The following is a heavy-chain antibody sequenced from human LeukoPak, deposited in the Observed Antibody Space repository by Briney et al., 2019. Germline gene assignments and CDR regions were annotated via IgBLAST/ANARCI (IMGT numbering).Heavy chain of an antibody. CDR2: IYYSGST. CDR1: GGSISSFY. V-gene: IGHV4-59*01. D-gene: IGHD2-2*01. J-gene: IGHJ4*02. Sequence: SETLSLTCTVSGGSISSFYWNWIRQPPGKGLEWIGYIYYSGSTYYNPALKSRVTISVDMSKNQFSLKLASVTAADTAVYYCARRVPADNTFDYWGQGTLVTVSS. CDR3: ARRVPADNTFDY.